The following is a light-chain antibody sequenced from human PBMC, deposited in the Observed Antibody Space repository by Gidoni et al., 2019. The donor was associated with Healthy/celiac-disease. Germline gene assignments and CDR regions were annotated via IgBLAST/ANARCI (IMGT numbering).Light chain of an antibody. CDR3: QQYNNWPPGPWT. CDR2: GAS. CDR1: QSVSSN. Sequence: EIVMTQSPATLSVSPGERATLSCRASQSVSSNLAWYQQKPGQAPWLLIYGASTRATGIPARFSGSGSGTEFTLTISSLQSEDVAVYYCQQYNNWPPGPWTFGQGTKVEIK. J-gene: IGKJ1*01. V-gene: IGKV3-15*01.